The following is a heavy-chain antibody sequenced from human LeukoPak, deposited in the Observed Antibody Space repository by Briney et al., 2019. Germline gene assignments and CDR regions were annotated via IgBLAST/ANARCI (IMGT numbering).Heavy chain of an antibody. Sequence: GGSLRLSCAASGFTFSSYGMHWVRQAPGKGLEWVAVISYDGSNKYYADSVKGRFTISRDNSKNTLYLQMNSMRADDTAVYYCAKGLGYSSGHQDAFDIWGQGTMVTVSS. CDR1: GFTFSSYG. J-gene: IGHJ3*02. V-gene: IGHV3-30*18. D-gene: IGHD6-19*01. CDR2: ISYDGSNK. CDR3: AKGLGYSSGHQDAFDI.